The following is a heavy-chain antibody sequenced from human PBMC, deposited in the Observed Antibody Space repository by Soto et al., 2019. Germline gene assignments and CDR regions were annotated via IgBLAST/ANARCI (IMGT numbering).Heavy chain of an antibody. D-gene: IGHD3-22*01. CDR2: IYHSGST. J-gene: IGHJ2*01. Sequence: QLQLQESGSGLVKPSQTLSLTCAVSGGSISGGGYSWSWIRQPPGKGLEWIGYIYHSGSTYYNPSLKSRVTISVDRSNNQFSLKLSSVTAADTAVYYCASVQYYYDGQGWYFDLWGRGTLVTVSS. CDR1: GGSISGGGYS. CDR3: ASVQYYYDGQGWYFDL. V-gene: IGHV4-30-2*01.